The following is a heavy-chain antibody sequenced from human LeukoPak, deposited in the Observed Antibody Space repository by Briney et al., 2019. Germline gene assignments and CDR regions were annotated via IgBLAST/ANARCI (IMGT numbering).Heavy chain of an antibody. D-gene: IGHD3-16*01. CDR3: ARVPYY. CDR1: GGTFSSYA. J-gene: IGHJ4*02. V-gene: IGHV1-18*01. Sequence: ASVRVSCKASGGTFSSYAISWVRQAPGQGLEWMGWISAYNGNTNYAQKLQGRVTMTTDTSTGTAYMELRSLRSDDTAVYYCARVPYYWGQGTLVTVSS. CDR2: ISAYNGNT.